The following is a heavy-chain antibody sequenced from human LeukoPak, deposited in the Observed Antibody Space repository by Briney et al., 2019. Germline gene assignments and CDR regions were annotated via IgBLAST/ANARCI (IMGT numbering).Heavy chain of an antibody. Sequence: SVKVSCKASGGTFSSYAISWVRQAPGQGLEWMGRIIPIFGMANYAQKFQGRVTITADKSTSTAYMELSSLRSEDTAVYYCARDGPIQIDYYYGMDVWGQGTTVTVSS. CDR2: IIPIFGMA. D-gene: IGHD5-18*01. J-gene: IGHJ6*02. CDR3: ARDGPIQIDYYYGMDV. CDR1: GGTFSSYA. V-gene: IGHV1-69*04.